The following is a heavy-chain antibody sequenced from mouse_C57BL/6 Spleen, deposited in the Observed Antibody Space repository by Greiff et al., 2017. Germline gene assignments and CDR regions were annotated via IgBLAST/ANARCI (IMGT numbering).Heavy chain of an antibody. CDR1: GFTFSSYT. J-gene: IGHJ4*01. V-gene: IGHV5-9*01. CDR3: ARPDPFYAMDY. CDR2: ISGGGGNT. Sequence: LQQSGGGLVKPGGSLKLSCAASGFTFSSYTMSWVRQTPEKRLEWVATISGGGGNTYYPDSVKGRFTISRDNAKNTLYLQMSSLRSEDTALYYCARPDPFYAMDYWGQGTSVTVSS.